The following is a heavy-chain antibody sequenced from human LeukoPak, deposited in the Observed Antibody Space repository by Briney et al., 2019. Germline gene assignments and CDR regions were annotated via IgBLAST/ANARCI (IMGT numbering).Heavy chain of an antibody. CDR1: GFTFSSYW. D-gene: IGHD3-3*01. J-gene: IGHJ4*02. Sequence: GGSLRLSCAASGFTFSSYWMSWVRQAPGKGLEWVANIKQDGSEKYYVDSVKGRFTISRDNAKNSLYLQMNSLRAEGTAVYYCAGTYYDFWSGYYSYFDYWGQGTLVTVSS. CDR2: IKQDGSEK. CDR3: AGTYYDFWSGYYSYFDY. V-gene: IGHV3-7*01.